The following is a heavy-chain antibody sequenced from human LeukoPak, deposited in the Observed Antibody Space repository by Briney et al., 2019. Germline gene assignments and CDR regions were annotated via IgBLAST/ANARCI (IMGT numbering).Heavy chain of an antibody. J-gene: IGHJ4*02. CDR2: IYHSGST. CDR1: GGSISSDSYY. Sequence: PSETLSLTCTVSGGSISSDSYYWGWIRQPPGKGLEWIGYIYHSGSTYYNPSLKSRVTISVDRSKNQFFLKLSSVTAADTAVYYCARLRDSGYDSVDYWGQGTLVTVSS. D-gene: IGHD5-12*01. CDR3: ARLRDSGYDSVDY. V-gene: IGHV4-30-2*01.